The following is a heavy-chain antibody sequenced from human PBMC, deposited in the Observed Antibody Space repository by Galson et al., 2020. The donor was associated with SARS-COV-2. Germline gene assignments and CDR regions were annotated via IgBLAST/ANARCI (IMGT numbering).Heavy chain of an antibody. CDR2: IYYSGST. D-gene: IGHD3-22*01. Sequence: ETSETLSLTCTVSGGSISSYYWSWIRQPPGKGLEWIGYIYYSGSTNYNPSLKSRVTISVDTSKNQFSLKLSSVTAADTAVYYCAREGGYYYDSSEESHAFDIWGQGTMVTVSS. CDR3: AREGGYYYDSSEESHAFDI. CDR1: GGSISSYY. J-gene: IGHJ3*02. V-gene: IGHV4-59*01.